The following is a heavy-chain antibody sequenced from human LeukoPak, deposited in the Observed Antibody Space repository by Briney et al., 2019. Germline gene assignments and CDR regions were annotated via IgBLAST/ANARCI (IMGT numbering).Heavy chain of an antibody. J-gene: IGHJ4*02. CDR3: VKEDYYDSSGYYPLGF. Sequence: GGSLRLSCAASGFTFSTYAMSWVRQAPGKGLEWVSAISDSGGSTYYADSVKGRFTISRDNSKSTLYLQMNSLRAEDTALYYCVKEDYYDSSGYYPLGFWGQGTLVTVPS. V-gene: IGHV3-23*01. CDR1: GFTFSTYA. D-gene: IGHD3-22*01. CDR2: ISDSGGST.